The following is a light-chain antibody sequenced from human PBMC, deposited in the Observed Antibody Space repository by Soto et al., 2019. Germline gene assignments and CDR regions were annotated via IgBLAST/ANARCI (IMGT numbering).Light chain of an antibody. CDR1: QSVSSY. CDR2: DAS. CDR3: QQRSNWPRYT. V-gene: IGKV3-11*01. Sequence: EIVLTQSPATLSLSPGEKANLSCRASQSVSSYLAWYQQKPGQAPRLLIYDASNRATGIPARFSGSGSGTDFTLTISSLEPEDFAVYYCQQRSNWPRYTFGQGTKVDIK. J-gene: IGKJ2*01.